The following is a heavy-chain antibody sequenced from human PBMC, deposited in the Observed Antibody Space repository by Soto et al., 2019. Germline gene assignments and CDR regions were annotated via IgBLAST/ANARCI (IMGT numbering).Heavy chain of an antibody. CDR3: AREKVTSGYPD. CDR2: MNPNSGNT. V-gene: IGHV1-8*01. CDR1: GYTFTSYD. J-gene: IGHJ4*02. Sequence: QVQLVQSGAEVKKPGASVKVSCKASGYTFTSYDINWVRQATGQGLEWMGWMNPNSGNTAYAQKFQGRITMTRNTSISTAYLELSSLRSEDTAVYYCAREKVTSGYPDWGQGTLVAVSS. D-gene: IGHD3-22*01.